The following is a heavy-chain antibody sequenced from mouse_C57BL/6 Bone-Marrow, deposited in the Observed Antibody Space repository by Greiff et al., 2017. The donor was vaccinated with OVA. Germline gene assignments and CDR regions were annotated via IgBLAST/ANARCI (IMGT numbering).Heavy chain of an antibody. CDR1: GYTFTGYC. D-gene: IGHD1-1*01. J-gene: IGHJ1*03. CDR2: ILPGSGST. V-gene: IGHV1-9*01. CDR3: ARGGYGSRWWYFDV. Sequence: VKLQQSGAELMKPWASVKLSCTATGYTFTGYCIEWVKQRPGHGLEWIGEILPGSGSTNYNAKFKGKATFTADTSSNTAYMQLSSLTTEDSTIYYCARGGYGSRWWYFDVWGTGTTVTVSS.